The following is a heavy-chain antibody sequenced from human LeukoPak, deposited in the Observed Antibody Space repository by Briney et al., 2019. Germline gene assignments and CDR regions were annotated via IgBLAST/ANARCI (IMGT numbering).Heavy chain of an antibody. V-gene: IGHV4-4*07. CDR2: IFISGRT. CDR3: ARDVLGYFDC. CDR1: GDSMSSYS. J-gene: IGHJ4*02. Sequence: PSETLSLTCTVSGDSMSSYSWSWMRQPAGKGLEWIGRIFISGRTNYNPSLKSRVSMSVDTSKNQFSLKLSSVTAADTAVYYCARDVLGYFDCWGQGTLVTVSS. D-gene: IGHD3-10*01.